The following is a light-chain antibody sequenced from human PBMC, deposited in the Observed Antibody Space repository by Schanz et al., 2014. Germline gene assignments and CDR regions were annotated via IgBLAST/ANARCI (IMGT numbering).Light chain of an antibody. V-gene: IGLV3-1*01. CDR2: EDT. CDR3: ETWDASLSARF. CDR1: KLGDTY. J-gene: IGLJ1*01. Sequence: SSELIQPPSVSVSPGQTASITCSGDKLGDTYTSWYQQKPGQSPVLVIYEDTKRPSGIPERFSGSKSGTSASLAISGLQSEDEADYYCETWDASLSARFFGTGTKLTVL.